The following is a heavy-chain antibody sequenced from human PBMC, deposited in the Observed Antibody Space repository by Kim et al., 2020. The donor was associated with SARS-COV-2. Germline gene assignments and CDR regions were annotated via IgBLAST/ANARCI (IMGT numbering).Heavy chain of an antibody. V-gene: IGHV3-49*04. CDR2: IRSKAYGGTT. D-gene: IGHD3-22*01. J-gene: IGHJ6*02. Sequence: GSLRLSCTASGFTFGDYAMSWVRQAPGKGLEWVGFIRSKAYGGTTEYAASVKGRFTISRDDSKSIAYLQMNSLKTEDTAVYYCTRAFDDSSGYSYYYYGMDVWGQGTTVTVSS. CDR3: TRAFDDSSGYSYYYYGMDV. CDR1: GFTFGDYA.